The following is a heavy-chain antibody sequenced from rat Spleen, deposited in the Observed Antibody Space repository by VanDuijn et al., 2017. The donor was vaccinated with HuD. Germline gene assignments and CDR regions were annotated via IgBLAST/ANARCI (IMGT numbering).Heavy chain of an antibody. Sequence: EVQLQESGPGLVKPSQSLSLTCSVTGHSITSSYRWNWIRKFPGNKLEWMGYINSAGTTNYNPSRKSRISITRDTSKNQFFLQVNSVTTEDTATYYCASLYSSYSLYYFDYWGQGVMVTVSS. CDR1: GHSITSSYR. D-gene: IGHD1-2*01. J-gene: IGHJ2*01. CDR3: ASLYSSYSLYYFDY. V-gene: IGHV3-3*01. CDR2: INSAGTT.